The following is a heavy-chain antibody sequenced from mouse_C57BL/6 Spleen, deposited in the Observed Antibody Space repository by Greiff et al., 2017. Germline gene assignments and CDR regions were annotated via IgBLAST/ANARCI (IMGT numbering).Heavy chain of an antibody. CDR3: ARQVTGTWDY. J-gene: IGHJ2*01. CDR2: ISSGGSYT. Sequence: EVQGVESGGDLVKPGGSLKLSCAASGFTFSSYGMSWVRQTPDTRLEWVATISSGGSYTYYPDSVKGRFTISRDNAKNTLYLQMSSLKSEDTAMYYCARQVTGTWDYWGQGTPLTVSS. CDR1: GFTFSSYG. D-gene: IGHD4-1*01. V-gene: IGHV5-6*01.